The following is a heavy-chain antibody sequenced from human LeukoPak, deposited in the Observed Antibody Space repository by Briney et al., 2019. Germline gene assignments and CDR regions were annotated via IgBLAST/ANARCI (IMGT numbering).Heavy chain of an antibody. D-gene: IGHD3-10*01. CDR2: IIPMHAPA. V-gene: IGHV1-69*05. Sequence: SVKVSCKASGGTFNKYAITWVRQAPGRGLEWMGGIIPMHAPARYAQNFQGRVTITTDESMTTAYMELSSLKSEDTALYYCARGAHSGSFSSWFHPWGQGTLVTVSS. J-gene: IGHJ5*02. CDR3: ARGAHSGSFSSWFHP. CDR1: GGTFNKYA.